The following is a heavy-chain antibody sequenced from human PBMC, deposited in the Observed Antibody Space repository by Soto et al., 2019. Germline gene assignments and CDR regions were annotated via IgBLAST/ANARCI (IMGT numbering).Heavy chain of an antibody. CDR3: ARGTLPQLVQLTYYFDY. D-gene: IGHD6-13*01. V-gene: IGHV1-18*01. CDR1: GYTFTSYG. J-gene: IGHJ4*02. CDR2: ISAYNGNT. Sequence: RASVKVSCKASGYTFTSYGISWVRQAPGQGLEWMGWISAYNGNTNYAQKLQGRVTMTTDTSTSTAYMELRSLRSDDTAVYYCARGTLPQLVQLTYYFDYWGQGTLVTVSS.